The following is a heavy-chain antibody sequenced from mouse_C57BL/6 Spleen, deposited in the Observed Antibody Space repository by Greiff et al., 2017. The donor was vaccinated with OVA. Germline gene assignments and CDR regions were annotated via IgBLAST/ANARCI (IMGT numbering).Heavy chain of an antibody. D-gene: IGHD1-1*01. V-gene: IGHV1-53*01. Sequence: QVQLQQPGTELVKPGASVKLSCKASGYTFTSYWMPWVKQRPGQGLEWIGNINPSNGGTNSNETFKSKATLTVDKSSSTAYMQLSSLTSEDSAVYYCVYYYGSSYVNYWGQGTTLTVSS. CDR2: INPSNGGT. CDR3: VYYYGSSYVNY. J-gene: IGHJ2*01. CDR1: GYTFTSYW.